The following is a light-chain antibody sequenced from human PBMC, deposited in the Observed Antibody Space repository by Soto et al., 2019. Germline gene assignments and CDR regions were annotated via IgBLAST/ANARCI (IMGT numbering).Light chain of an antibody. J-gene: IGKJ5*01. CDR2: DAS. V-gene: IGKV1-39*01. CDR3: QQCYTTPRT. CDR1: QSIKTY. Sequence: EIQMTQSPSSLSASVGARVTITCRASQSIKTYLNWYQQKPGNAPRLLIYDASSLQSGVPSTFSGSGSGTDFNLTISSLQPEDFATYYCQQCYTTPRTFGQGTRLEI.